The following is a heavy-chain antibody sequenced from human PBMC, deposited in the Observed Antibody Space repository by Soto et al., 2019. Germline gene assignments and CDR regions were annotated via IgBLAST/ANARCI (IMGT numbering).Heavy chain of an antibody. CDR3: ARGTPGDFHSGFDY. D-gene: IGHD2-21*02. V-gene: IGHV3-48*02. Sequence: EVQLVESGGGLVQPGGSLRLSCAASGFTFSSYSMNWVRQAPGKGLEWVSYISSSSSTIYYADSVKGRFTISRDNAKNSLYLQMNSLRDEDTAVYYCARGTPGDFHSGFDYWGQGTLVTVSS. CDR1: GFTFSSYS. CDR2: ISSSSSTI. J-gene: IGHJ4*02.